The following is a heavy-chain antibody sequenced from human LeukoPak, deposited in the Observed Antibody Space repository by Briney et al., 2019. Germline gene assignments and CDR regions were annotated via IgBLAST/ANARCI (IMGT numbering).Heavy chain of an antibody. CDR3: AKGGLYYYGSGSYMERAYFQH. D-gene: IGHD3-10*01. CDR1: GFTFDDYA. Sequence: PGGSLRLSSAASGFTFDDYAMHWVRQAPGKGLEWVSCISWNSGSIGYADSVKGRFTISRDNAKNSLYLQMNRLRAEDPALYYCAKGGLYYYGSGSYMERAYFQHWGQGTLVTVSS. J-gene: IGHJ1*01. V-gene: IGHV3-9*01. CDR2: ISWNSGSI.